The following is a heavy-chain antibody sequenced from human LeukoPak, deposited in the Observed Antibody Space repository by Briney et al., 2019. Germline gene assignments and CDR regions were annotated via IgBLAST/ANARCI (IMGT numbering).Heavy chain of an antibody. D-gene: IGHD3-10*01. Sequence: PGGSLRLSCAASGFTFSSYAMSWVRQAPGKGLEWVSAISGSGGSTYYADSVKGRFTISRDNSKNTVYLQMNSLRAEDTAVYYCARGGSGTYGFDWWGQGTLVTVSS. CDR3: ARGGSGTYGFDW. CDR1: GFTFSSYA. V-gene: IGHV3-23*01. CDR2: ISGSGGST. J-gene: IGHJ4*02.